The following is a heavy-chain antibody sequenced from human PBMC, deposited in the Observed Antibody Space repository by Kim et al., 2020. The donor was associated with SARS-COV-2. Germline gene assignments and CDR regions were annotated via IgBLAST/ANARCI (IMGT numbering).Heavy chain of an antibody. V-gene: IGHV5-51*01. Sequence: GESLKISCKGSGYSFTSYWIGWVRQMPGKGLEWMGIIYPGDSDTRYSPSFQGQVTISADKSISTAYLQWSSLKASDTAMYYCARHVTGGYCSGGSCSTGGGQVDYWGQGTLVTVSS. CDR3: ARHVTGGYCSGGSCSTGGGQVDY. D-gene: IGHD2-15*01. CDR2: IYPGDSDT. CDR1: GYSFTSYW. J-gene: IGHJ4*02.